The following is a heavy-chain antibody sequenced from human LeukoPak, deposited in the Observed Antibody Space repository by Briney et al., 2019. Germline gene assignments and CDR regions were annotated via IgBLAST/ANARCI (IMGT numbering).Heavy chain of an antibody. CDR3: VQPHYYSSGSLN. D-gene: IGHD3-10*01. J-gene: IGHJ4*02. CDR1: GFTFTGYW. Sequence: QPGGSLRLSCAASGFTFTGYWMSWVRQAPGMGLAWVATINQDGSEKYYVDSVKGRFTISRDNAKNSLYLQMNRLRAEDTAMYYCVQPHYYSSGSLNWGQGTLVTVSS. V-gene: IGHV3-7*01. CDR2: INQDGSEK.